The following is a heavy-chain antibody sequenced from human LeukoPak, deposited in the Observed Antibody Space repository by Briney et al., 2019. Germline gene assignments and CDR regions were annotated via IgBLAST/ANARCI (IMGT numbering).Heavy chain of an antibody. CDR1: GYSFSTYW. D-gene: IGHD1-1*01. CDR2: IYPGDSDT. Sequence: GESLKISCKGSGYSFSTYWIGWVRQMPGKGLEWMGIIYPGDSDTTYAPSFQGQVSFSADKSISTAYLQWSSLKGSDTAMYYCARQRSTTLASPFDYWGQGTLVTVSS. J-gene: IGHJ4*02. V-gene: IGHV5-51*01. CDR3: ARQRSTTLASPFDY.